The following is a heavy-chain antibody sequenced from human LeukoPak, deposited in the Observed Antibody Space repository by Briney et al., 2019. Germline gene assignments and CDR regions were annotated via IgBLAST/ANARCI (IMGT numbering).Heavy chain of an antibody. CDR3: TRDRRDGYNYVDL. CDR2: ISYSGNT. J-gene: IGHJ5*02. Sequence: SETLSLTCSVSGHSISSGYYWSWIRPPPRKGLEWIGYISYSGNTDYNPSLKSRVTMSVDTSKNQLTLKLSSVTAADTAVYFCTRDRRDGYNYVDLWGQGTLVTVSS. D-gene: IGHD5-24*01. CDR1: GHSISSGYY. V-gene: IGHV4-61*01.